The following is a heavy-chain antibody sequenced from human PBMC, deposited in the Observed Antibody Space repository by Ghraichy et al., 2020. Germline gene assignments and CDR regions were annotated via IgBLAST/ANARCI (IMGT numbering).Heavy chain of an antibody. CDR2: ISAYNGNT. D-gene: IGHD2-8*01. J-gene: IGHJ4*02. CDR1: GYTFTSYG. CDR3: ARAAFCTNAVCSTFDY. V-gene: IGHV1-18*01. Sequence: ASVKVSCKASGYTFTSYGISWVRQATGQGLEWMGWISAYNGNTNYAQKLQGRVTMTTDTSTSTAYMELRSLRSDDSAIYYCARAAFCTNAVCSTFDYWGQGTLVTVSS.